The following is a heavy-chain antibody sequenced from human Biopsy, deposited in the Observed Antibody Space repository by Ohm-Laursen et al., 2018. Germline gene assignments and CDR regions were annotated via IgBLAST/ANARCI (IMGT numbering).Heavy chain of an antibody. Sequence: ATVKISCKASGFSFTGYYIHWVRQAPGQGLEWTGWISPKSGGTNYAQKFQGNITMTKDTSMSTAYMEMSRLRSDDTAVYYCALQSVAQMKNFDYWGQGTLVTVSS. CDR1: GFSFTGYY. CDR2: ISPKSGGT. D-gene: IGHD6-19*01. V-gene: IGHV1-2*02. J-gene: IGHJ4*02. CDR3: ALQSVAQMKNFDY.